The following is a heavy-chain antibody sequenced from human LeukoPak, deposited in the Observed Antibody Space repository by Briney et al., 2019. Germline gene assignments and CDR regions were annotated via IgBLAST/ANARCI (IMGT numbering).Heavy chain of an antibody. V-gene: IGHV1-2*02. CDR2: IDPNSGGT. J-gene: IGHJ4*02. CDR3: ARQRDRVVSRIGY. CDR1: RYTFTGYY. D-gene: IGHD2-15*01. Sequence: ASVKVSCKASRYTFTGYYMHWVRQAPGQGLEWMGWIDPNSGGTNYAQKFQGRVTMTRDTSISTAYMELSRLRSDDTAVYYCARQRDRVVSRIGYWGQGTLVTVSS.